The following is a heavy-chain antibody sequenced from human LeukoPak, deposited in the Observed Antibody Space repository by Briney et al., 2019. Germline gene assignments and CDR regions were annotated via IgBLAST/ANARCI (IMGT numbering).Heavy chain of an antibody. J-gene: IGHJ4*02. CDR2: IYYSGST. D-gene: IGHD4-17*01. CDR3: ARANAETTPNPDY. CDR1: GGSISSGGYS. V-gene: IGHV4-30-4*07. Sequence: PSETLSLTCAVSGGSISSGGYSWRWIRQPPGKGLEWIGYIYYSGSTYYNPSLKSRVTISVDTSKNQFSLKLSSVTAADTAVYYCARANAETTPNPDYWGQGTLVTVSS.